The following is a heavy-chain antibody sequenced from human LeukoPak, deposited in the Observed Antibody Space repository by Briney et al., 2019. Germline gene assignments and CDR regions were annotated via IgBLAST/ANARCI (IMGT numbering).Heavy chain of an antibody. Sequence: ASVKVSCKASGFTFNKYGISWVRQAPGQGLEWMGWISAYNGDTNYAQKFQGRVTMTTDTSTSTAYMELRSLISDDTAVYYCARDPSNTSGRYAYFDYWGQGTLVTVSS. J-gene: IGHJ4*02. V-gene: IGHV1-18*01. CDR3: ARDPSNTSGRYAYFDY. CDR2: ISAYNGDT. CDR1: GFTFNKYG. D-gene: IGHD6-19*01.